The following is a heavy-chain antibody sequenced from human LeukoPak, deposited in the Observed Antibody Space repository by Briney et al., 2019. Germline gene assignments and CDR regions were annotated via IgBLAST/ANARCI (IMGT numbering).Heavy chain of an antibody. J-gene: IGHJ4*02. CDR2: IYYSGNT. CDR3: ARSFTDNFFFEN. CDR1: GASITRYY. V-gene: IGHV4-59*08. Sequence: SETLSLTCTVSGASITRYYWSWIRQPPGTGLEWIGHIYYSGNTNYNPSLKSRVTISIDTSKNQVSLKLTSVTAADTAVYYCARSFTDNFFFENWGQGTLVTVSS. D-gene: IGHD1-1*01.